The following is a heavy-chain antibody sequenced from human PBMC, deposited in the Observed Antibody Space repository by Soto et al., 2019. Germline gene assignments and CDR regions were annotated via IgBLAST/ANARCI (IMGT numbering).Heavy chain of an antibody. CDR3: GHSSLVVAPSAWDY. CDR2: IYWDDDK. V-gene: IGHV2-5*02. J-gene: IGHJ4*02. D-gene: IGHD2-15*01. Sequence: QITLRESGPTLVNPTQTLTLTCTFSGFSLNTPGVSVTWIRQPPGKALEWLAVIYWDDDKRYSPSLATRLTITRGTSSNQVVLTLTHVDPVDTATYFCGHSSLVVAPSAWDYWGQGALVTVSS. CDR1: GFSLNTPGVS.